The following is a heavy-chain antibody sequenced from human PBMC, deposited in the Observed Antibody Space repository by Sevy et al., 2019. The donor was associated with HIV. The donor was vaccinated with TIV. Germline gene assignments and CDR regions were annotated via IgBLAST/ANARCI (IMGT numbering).Heavy chain of an antibody. CDR1: RFTFSTYD. Sequence: GESLKISCAASRFTFSTYDIHWVRQAPGKGLEWVAVISHDGSYQYYTDSVKGRFTISRDDSKNKAYLQMNSLRADDSGVYYCAKGQGYDYIWGNGRSEYYFDYWGQGTLVTVSS. J-gene: IGHJ4*02. D-gene: IGHD3-16*01. CDR3: AKGQGYDYIWGNGRSEYYFDY. V-gene: IGHV3-30*18. CDR2: ISHDGSYQ.